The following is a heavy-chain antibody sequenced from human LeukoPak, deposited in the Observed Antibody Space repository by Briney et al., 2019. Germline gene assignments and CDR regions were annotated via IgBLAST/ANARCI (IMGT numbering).Heavy chain of an antibody. Sequence: RSETLSLTCTVSGGSISSGGYYWSWIRQHPGKGLEWIGYIYYSGSTYYNPSLKSRVTISVDTSKNQFSLKLSSVTAADTAVYYCAGSFTYDILTGVPFDYWGQGTLVTVSS. CDR2: IYYSGST. D-gene: IGHD3-9*01. J-gene: IGHJ4*02. CDR1: GGSISSGGYY. V-gene: IGHV4-31*03. CDR3: AGSFTYDILTGVPFDY.